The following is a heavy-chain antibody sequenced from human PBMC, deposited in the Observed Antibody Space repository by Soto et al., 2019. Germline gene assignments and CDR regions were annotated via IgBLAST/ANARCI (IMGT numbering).Heavy chain of an antibody. Sequence: QVQLVESGGGVVQPGRSLRLSCAASGFTFSSYGMHWVRQAPGKGLEWVAVIWYDGSNKYYADSVKGRFTISRDNSKNTLYLKMNSLRAEDTAVYYCARSPGPYYFDYWGQGTLVTVSS. CDR2: IWYDGSNK. CDR1: GFTFSSYG. J-gene: IGHJ4*02. CDR3: ARSPGPYYFDY. V-gene: IGHV3-33*01.